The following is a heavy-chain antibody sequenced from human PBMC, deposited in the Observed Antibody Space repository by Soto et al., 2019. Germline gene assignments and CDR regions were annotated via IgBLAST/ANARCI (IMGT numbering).Heavy chain of an antibody. J-gene: IGHJ4*02. V-gene: IGHV4-39*07. CDR2: IYYSGST. CDR1: GGSINSSSYF. Sequence: PSETLSLTCSVSGGSINSSSYFWGWVRQPPGKGLEWIGSIYYSGSTYYNPSLRSRVTISVDTSKNQFSLKLRSVTAADMAVFYCARAPDKYYFDSWGQGTQVTVSS. CDR3: ARAPDKYYFDS.